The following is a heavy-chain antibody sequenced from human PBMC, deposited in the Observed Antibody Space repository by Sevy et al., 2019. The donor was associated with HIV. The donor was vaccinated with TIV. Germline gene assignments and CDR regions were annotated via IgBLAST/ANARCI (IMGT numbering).Heavy chain of an antibody. V-gene: IGHV1-18*01. CDR3: AREGYYYRSGTYRPPNYYGMDV. J-gene: IGHJ6*02. Sequence: SVKVSCKASGYTFSSYGISWVRQAPGQGLEWMGWISDYNGYTNYAHKFQGRVTMSTETSTRTAYMELRSLRSDDTAVYFCAREGYYYRSGTYRPPNYYGMDVWGQGTAVTVSS. CDR2: ISDYNGYT. D-gene: IGHD3-10*01. CDR1: GYTFSSYG.